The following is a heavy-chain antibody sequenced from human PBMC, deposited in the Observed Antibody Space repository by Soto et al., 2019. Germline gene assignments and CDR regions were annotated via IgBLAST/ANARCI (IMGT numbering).Heavy chain of an antibody. CDR1: GFTLSDHY. CDR3: VRATYFSDRRGYTRCFDY. D-gene: IGHD3-22*01. V-gene: IGHV3-72*01. CDR2: SRDKAQGYST. Sequence: EVQLVESGGGLVQPGGSLRLSCAVSGFTLSDHYIDWVRQAPGKGLEWVGRSRDKAQGYSTAYAESVKGRFTTSRVESKHSVYLQMISVKTEDTAVYYCVRATYFSDRRGYTRCFDYWGQGTLVTVSS. J-gene: IGHJ4*02.